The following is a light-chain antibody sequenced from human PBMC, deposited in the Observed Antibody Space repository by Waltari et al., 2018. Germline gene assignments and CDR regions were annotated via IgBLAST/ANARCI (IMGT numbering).Light chain of an antibody. CDR3: QQYATYAWT. J-gene: IGKJ1*01. CDR2: GAS. CDR1: QYVSAGY. V-gene: IGKV3-20*01. Sequence: VLTQSPATLTLSQGERATLSCRATQYVSAGYLAWYRQKPGQPPRLLLCGASSRATGIPDRISGGGSWTDFTLTISRREAEDSAVYYGQQYATYAWTYSRGTKVELK.